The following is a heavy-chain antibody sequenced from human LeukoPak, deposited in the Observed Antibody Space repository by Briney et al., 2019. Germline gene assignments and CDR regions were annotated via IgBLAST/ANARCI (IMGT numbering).Heavy chain of an antibody. J-gene: IGHJ4*02. CDR1: GFTFSSYS. CDR2: ISSSSSYI. Sequence: GGSLRLSCAASGFTFSSYSMNWVRQAPGKGLEWVSSISSSSSYIYYADSVKGRFTISRDNSKNTLYLQMNSLRAEDTAVYYCASAGYYYDSSGYYGSRDYWGQGTLVTVSS. D-gene: IGHD3-22*01. V-gene: IGHV3-21*01. CDR3: ASAGYYYDSSGYYGSRDY.